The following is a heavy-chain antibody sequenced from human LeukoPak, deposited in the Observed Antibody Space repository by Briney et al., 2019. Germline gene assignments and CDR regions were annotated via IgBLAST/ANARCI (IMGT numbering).Heavy chain of an antibody. CDR2: MNEYSTTI. D-gene: IGHD1-14*01. Sequence: GWSLTLSCTSSGFPFNSFCRHWVRPAPEKELVWVSDMNEYSTTIRYADSVKGRFTISRDNAKSILYLQMNNLRAEDTAMYFCARGGVNPVDHWGQGTLVTVSS. J-gene: IGHJ4*02. CDR1: GFPFNSFC. V-gene: IGHV3-74*01. CDR3: ARGGVNPVDH.